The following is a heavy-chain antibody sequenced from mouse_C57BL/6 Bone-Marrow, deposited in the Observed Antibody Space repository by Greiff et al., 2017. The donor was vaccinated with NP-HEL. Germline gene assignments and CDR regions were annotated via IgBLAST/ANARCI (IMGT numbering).Heavy chain of an antibody. V-gene: IGHV2-9-1*01. CDR3: AKLFITTVVEKLDYAMDY. CDR2: IWTGGGT. Sequence: QVQLKESGPGLVAPSQGLSITCTVSGFSLTSYAISWVRQPPGKGLEWLGVIWTGGGTNYNSALKSRLSISKDNSKSQVFLKMNSLQTDDTARYYCAKLFITTVVEKLDYAMDYWGQGTSVTVSS. CDR1: GFSLTSYA. J-gene: IGHJ4*01. D-gene: IGHD1-1*01.